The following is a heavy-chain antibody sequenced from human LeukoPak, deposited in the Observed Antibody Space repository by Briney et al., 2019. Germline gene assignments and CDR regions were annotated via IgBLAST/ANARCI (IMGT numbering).Heavy chain of an antibody. CDR1: GFTFYSYA. Sequence: GGSLSLSCAASGFTFYSYAMSWVRQAPGKGLEWVSAISGSGASTYYADSVQGRYTITRDNSKNMVFLQMNSLPAEDTAVYFCARWKFGESESPYFYFYFGMDVWGQGTTVTVSS. D-gene: IGHD3-10*01. CDR3: ARWKFGESESPYFYFYFGMDV. CDR2: ISGSGAST. J-gene: IGHJ6*02. V-gene: IGHV3-23*01.